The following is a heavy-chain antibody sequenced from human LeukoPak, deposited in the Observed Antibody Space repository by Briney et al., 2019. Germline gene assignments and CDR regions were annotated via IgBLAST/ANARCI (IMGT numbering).Heavy chain of an antibody. J-gene: IGHJ4*02. D-gene: IGHD1-1*01. V-gene: IGHV3-23*01. Sequence: PGGSLRLSCAASGFTFSSSAMSWVRQAPGKGLEWVSAISNNGGYTYYADSVKGRFTISRDNSKNTLYLQMNSLRAEDTAVYYCAREEVTGEDYWGQGTLVTVSS. CDR2: ISNNGGYT. CDR1: GFTFSSSA. CDR3: AREEVTGEDY.